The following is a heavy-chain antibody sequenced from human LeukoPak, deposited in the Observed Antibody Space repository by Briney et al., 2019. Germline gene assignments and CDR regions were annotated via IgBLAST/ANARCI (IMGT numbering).Heavy chain of an antibody. CDR1: GFTFNDYG. D-gene: IGHD2-15*01. CDR3: ARGYCSGGVSCRLFDY. J-gene: IGHJ4*02. Sequence: PGGSLRLSCAASGFTFNDYGMGWVRQAPGKGLEWVSGINWNGGSIGYTDSVKGRFTISRDNTKNSLYLEMNSLRAEDTALYYCARGYCSGGVSCRLFDYWGQGTLVTVSS. V-gene: IGHV3-20*04. CDR2: INWNGGSI.